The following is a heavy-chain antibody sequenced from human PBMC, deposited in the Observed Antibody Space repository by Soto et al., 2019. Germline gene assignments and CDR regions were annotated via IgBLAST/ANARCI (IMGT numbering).Heavy chain of an antibody. CDR2: IYWSGDE. Sequence: QMTLMESGPTLVRPTQTLTLTCSFYGFSFSTSGVGVGWVRQPPGKALEWLALIYWSGDEHYRPSLKSRLTSTKDTSKNQVVLIMTNMDPVDTATYYCARGLATLPVFAFDVWGQGTTVTVSS. J-gene: IGHJ3*01. CDR3: ARGLATLPVFAFDV. CDR1: GFSFSTSGVG. D-gene: IGHD6-6*01. V-gene: IGHV2-5*01.